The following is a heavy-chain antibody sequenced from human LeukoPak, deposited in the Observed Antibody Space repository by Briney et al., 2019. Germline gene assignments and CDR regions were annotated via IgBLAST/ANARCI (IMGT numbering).Heavy chain of an antibody. V-gene: IGHV4-30-4*08. Sequence: SWVRQPPGKGLEWIGYIYYSGSTYYNPSLKSRVTISVDTSKNQFSLKLSSVTAADTAVYYCARVYCSSTSCFHYYYYMDVWGKGTTVTVSS. J-gene: IGHJ6*03. CDR2: IYYSGST. D-gene: IGHD2-2*01. CDR3: ARVYCSSTSCFHYYYYMDV.